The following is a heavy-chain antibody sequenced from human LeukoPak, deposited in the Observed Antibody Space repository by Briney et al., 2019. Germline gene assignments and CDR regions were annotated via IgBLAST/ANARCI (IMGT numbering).Heavy chain of an antibody. CDR1: GYRFTNYW. CDR2: LYPGDSGA. J-gene: IGHJ3*02. Sequence: GESLKISCKGSGYRFTNYWIGWVRQMPGKGLEWMGMLYPGDSGAGFSPSFQGRVTMSVDRSINTAYLQWSSLRASDTAMYYCATSREVAASHAFDIWGQGTVVTVSS. CDR3: ATSREVAASHAFDI. V-gene: IGHV5-51*01. D-gene: IGHD6-19*01.